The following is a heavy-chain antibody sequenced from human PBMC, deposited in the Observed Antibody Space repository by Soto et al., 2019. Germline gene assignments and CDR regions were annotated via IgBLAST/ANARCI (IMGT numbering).Heavy chain of an antibody. Sequence: QVQLVESGGGLVKPGGSLRLSCAASGFTFSDYYMSWIRQAPGKGLEWVSYISSSGSTIYYAESVKGRFTISRDNAKNSPYLQMHSLRAADTAVYYCARPDVLRFLAWSPHNYYARMDVWGQGTTVTVSS. CDR3: ARPDVLRFLAWSPHNYYARMDV. J-gene: IGHJ6*02. CDR1: GFTFSDYY. D-gene: IGHD3-3*01. CDR2: ISSSGSTI. V-gene: IGHV3-11*01.